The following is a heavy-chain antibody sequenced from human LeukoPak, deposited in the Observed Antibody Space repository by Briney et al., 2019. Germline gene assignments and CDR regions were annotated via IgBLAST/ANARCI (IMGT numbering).Heavy chain of an antibody. CDR3: ARDQPFYYDSSGFDY. V-gene: IGHV3-21*01. Sequence: GGSLRLSCAASGFTFSSYSMNWVRQAPGKGLEWVSSISSSSSYIYYADSVKGRFTISRDSAKNSLYLQMNSLRAEDTAVYYCARDQPFYYDSSGFDYWGQGTLVTVSS. CDR1: GFTFSSYS. J-gene: IGHJ4*02. D-gene: IGHD3-22*01. CDR2: ISSSSSYI.